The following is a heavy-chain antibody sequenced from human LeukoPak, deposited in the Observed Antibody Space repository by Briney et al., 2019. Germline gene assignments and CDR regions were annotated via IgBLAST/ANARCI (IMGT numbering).Heavy chain of an antibody. V-gene: IGHV3-15*01. Sequence: GGSLRLSCAASGFTFSNAWMSWVRQAPGKGLEWVGRIKSKTDGGTTDYAAPVKGRFTISRDDSKNTLYLQMNSLKTEDTAVYYCTRDPAIYCSGACYFQHWGRGTLVTVSS. CDR1: GFTFSNAW. CDR3: TRDPAIYCSGACYFQH. CDR2: IKSKTDGGTT. J-gene: IGHJ1*01. D-gene: IGHD2-15*01.